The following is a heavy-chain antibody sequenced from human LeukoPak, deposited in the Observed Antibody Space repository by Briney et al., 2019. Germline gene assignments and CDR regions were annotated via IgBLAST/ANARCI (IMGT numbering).Heavy chain of an antibody. CDR1: GFTFSRYV. D-gene: IGHD3-22*01. Sequence: PGGSLRLSCAASGFTFSRYVMHWVRQAPGKGLEWVAVISSEASMKDYADSVKGRFTISRDNAKNSLYLQMNSLRAEDTAVYYCARVHYYDSSGYYAWGQGTLVTVSS. V-gene: IGHV3-30*04. J-gene: IGHJ5*02. CDR2: ISSEASMK. CDR3: ARVHYYDSSGYYA.